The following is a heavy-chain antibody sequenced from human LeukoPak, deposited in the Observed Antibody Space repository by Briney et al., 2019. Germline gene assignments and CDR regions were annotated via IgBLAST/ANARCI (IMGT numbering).Heavy chain of an antibody. J-gene: IGHJ4*02. Sequence: SETLSLTCTVSGGSISSSSYYWGWIRQPPGKGLEWIGSIYYSGSTYYNPSLKSRVTISVDKSKNQFSLKLSSVTAADTAVYYCARTTYYDSTPTFDYWGQGTLVTVSS. D-gene: IGHD3-22*01. CDR1: GGSISSSSYY. CDR2: IYYSGST. CDR3: ARTTYYDSTPTFDY. V-gene: IGHV4-39*07.